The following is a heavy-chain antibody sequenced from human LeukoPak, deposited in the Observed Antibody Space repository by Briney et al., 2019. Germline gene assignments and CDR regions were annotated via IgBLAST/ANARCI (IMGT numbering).Heavy chain of an antibody. CDR3: ARDPEWLDPKGCV. Sequence: GGSLRLSCAASGFTFSDYYMSWIRQAPGKGLEWVSYISSSGSTIYYADSVKGRFTISRDNAKNSLCLQMNSLRAEDTAVYYCARDPEWLDPKGCVWGQGTTVTVSS. J-gene: IGHJ6*02. CDR1: GFTFSDYY. V-gene: IGHV3-11*01. CDR2: ISSSGSTI. D-gene: IGHD6-19*01.